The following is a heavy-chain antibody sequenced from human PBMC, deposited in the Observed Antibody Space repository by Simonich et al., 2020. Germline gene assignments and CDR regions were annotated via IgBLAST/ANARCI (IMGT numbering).Heavy chain of an antibody. D-gene: IGHD7-27*01. Sequence: QVQLVESGGGVVQPGRSLRLSCAASGFTFSSYAMHWVRQAPGKGVEWGAVISYDGSNKYYADSVKGRFTISRDNSKNTLYLQMNSLRAEDTAVYYCASGLPPLGIFDYWGQGTLVTVSS. CDR1: GFTFSSYA. J-gene: IGHJ4*02. CDR2: ISYDGSNK. CDR3: ASGLPPLGIFDY. V-gene: IGHV3-30*07.